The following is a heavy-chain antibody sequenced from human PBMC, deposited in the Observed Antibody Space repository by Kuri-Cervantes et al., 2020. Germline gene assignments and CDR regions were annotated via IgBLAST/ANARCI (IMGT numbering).Heavy chain of an antibody. D-gene: IGHD3-10*01. CDR2: IYYSGST. CDR3: ARGGFRHIDY. Sequence: GSLRLSSTVSGGSISSSSYYWSWIRQPPGKGLEWIGYIYYSGSTNYNPSLKSRVTRSVDTSKNQFSLKLSSVTAADTAVYYCARGGFRHIDYCGQGTLVTVSS. J-gene: IGHJ4*02. V-gene: IGHV4-61*01. CDR1: GGSISSSSYY.